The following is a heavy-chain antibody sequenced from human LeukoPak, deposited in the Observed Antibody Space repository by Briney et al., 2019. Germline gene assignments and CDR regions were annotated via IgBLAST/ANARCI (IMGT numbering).Heavy chain of an antibody. D-gene: IGHD6-13*01. CDR3: ARAGYSSSWYSRYFDL. CDR2: IGTAGET. CDR1: GFTFSSYD. Sequence: PGGPLRLSCAASGFTFSSYDMHWVRQATGKGLQWVSGIGTAGETYYPGSVKGRFTISRENAKNSLYLQMNSLRAGDTAVYYCARAGYSSSWYSRYFDLWGRGTLVTVSS. J-gene: IGHJ2*01. V-gene: IGHV3-13*01.